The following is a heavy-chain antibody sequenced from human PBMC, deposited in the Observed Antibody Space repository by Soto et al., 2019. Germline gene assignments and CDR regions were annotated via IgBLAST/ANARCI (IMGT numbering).Heavy chain of an antibody. J-gene: IGHJ3*01. CDR3: AKETATGGGAFDL. D-gene: IGHD2-8*02. CDR1: GFTCSSYD. Sequence: PXGSLRLTCAASGFTCSSYDMSWVRQAPGKGLEWVSTILVGGSTHYPDSVKGRFTISRDNSKNTVFLQMNSLTAGDTAVYYCAKETATGGGAFDLRGQGTMVTVSS. CDR2: ILVGGST. V-gene: IGHV3-23*01.